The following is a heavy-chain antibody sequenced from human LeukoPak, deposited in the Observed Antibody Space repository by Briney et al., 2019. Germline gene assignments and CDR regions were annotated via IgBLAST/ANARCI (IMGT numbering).Heavy chain of an antibody. Sequence: GSLRLSCAASGFTFSFYAIHWVRQAPGKGLEWVAVISSDGGNGYYADSVKGRFTISRDNSKNTLYLQMNSLRVEDTAVYYCAREVGKRDFDYWGQGTLVTVSS. D-gene: IGHD1-26*01. CDR2: ISSDGGNG. V-gene: IGHV3-30*04. CDR3: AREVGKRDFDY. CDR1: GFTFSFYA. J-gene: IGHJ4*02.